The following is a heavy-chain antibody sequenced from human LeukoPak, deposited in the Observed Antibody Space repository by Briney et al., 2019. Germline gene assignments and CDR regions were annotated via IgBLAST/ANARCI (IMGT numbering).Heavy chain of an antibody. Sequence: GGSLRLSCAASGFSVSDYWMTWVPEAPGKGLEWVANIKQDGSEKTYVDSVKGRFTISRDNAKNSLYLQINSLRVEDTAMYYCVRDGGTDWYDPWGQGTLVTVFS. D-gene: IGHD3-16*01. CDR2: IKQDGSEK. CDR1: GFSVSDYW. J-gene: IGHJ5*02. CDR3: VRDGGTDWYDP. V-gene: IGHV3-7*01.